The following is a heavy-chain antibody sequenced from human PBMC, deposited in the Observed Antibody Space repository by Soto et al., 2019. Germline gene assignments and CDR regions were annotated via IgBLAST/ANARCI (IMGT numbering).Heavy chain of an antibody. D-gene: IGHD2-15*01. CDR2: IYYSGST. CDR1: GVSVSSGSYY. V-gene: IGHV4-61*01. Sequence: PSETLSLTCTVSGVSVSSGSYYWSWIRQPPGKGLEWIGYIYYSGSTNYNPSLKSRVTISLDTSKNQFSLRLTSVTAAGTAVYYCARDFFPGGEPTQFWGPGTLVTVSS. J-gene: IGHJ4*02. CDR3: ARDFFPGGEPTQF.